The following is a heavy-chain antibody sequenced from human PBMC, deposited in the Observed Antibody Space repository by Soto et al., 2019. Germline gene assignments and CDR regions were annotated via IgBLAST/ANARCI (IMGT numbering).Heavy chain of an antibody. CDR1: GFTFSSYG. J-gene: IGHJ5*02. D-gene: IGHD1-1*01. V-gene: IGHV3-30*18. Sequence: GGSLRLSCAAPGFTFSSYGMHWVRQAPGKGLEWVAVISYDGSNKYYADSVKGRFTISRDNSKNTLYLQMNSLRAEDTAVYYCAKRVWNANWFDPWGQGTLVTVSS. CDR2: ISYDGSNK. CDR3: AKRVWNANWFDP.